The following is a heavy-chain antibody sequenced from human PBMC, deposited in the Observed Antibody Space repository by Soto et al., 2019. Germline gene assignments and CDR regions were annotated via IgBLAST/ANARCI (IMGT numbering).Heavy chain of an antibody. CDR2: ISAYNGNT. J-gene: IGHJ5*02. CDR1: GYTFTSYG. Sequence: QVQLVQSGAEVKKPGASVKVSCKASGYTFTSYGISWVRQAPGQGLEWMGWISAYNGNTNYAQKLQGRVTMTTDTSTSTAYMELRSLRSDDTAVYYWAREPDCSGGSCYSIDWFDPWGQGTLVTVSS. CDR3: AREPDCSGGSCYSIDWFDP. V-gene: IGHV1-18*01. D-gene: IGHD2-15*01.